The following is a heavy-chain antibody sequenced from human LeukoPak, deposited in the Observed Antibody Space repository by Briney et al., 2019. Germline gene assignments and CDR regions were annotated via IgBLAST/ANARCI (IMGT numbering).Heavy chain of an antibody. Sequence: ASVKVSCKASGYTFTGYYMHWVRQAPGQGLEWMGWINPNSGGTNYAQKFQGRVTMTRDTSISTAYMELSRLRSDDTAVYYCAREQPRSRGYSGYPPPYYYYGMDVWGQGTTVTVSS. CDR3: AREQPRSRGYSGYPPPYYYYGMDV. CDR2: INPNSGGT. CDR1: GYTFTGYY. D-gene: IGHD5-12*01. J-gene: IGHJ6*02. V-gene: IGHV1-2*02.